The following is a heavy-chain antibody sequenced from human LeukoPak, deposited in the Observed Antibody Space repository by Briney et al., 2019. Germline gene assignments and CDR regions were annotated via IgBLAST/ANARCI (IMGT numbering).Heavy chain of an antibody. D-gene: IGHD5-18*01. CDR3: AKDKNVDTAMVGFDY. CDR2: ISSSGSTI. CDR1: GFTFSDYY. J-gene: IGHJ4*02. V-gene: IGHV3-11*01. Sequence: GGSLRLSCAAPGFTFSDYYMSWIRQAPGKGLEWVSYISSSGSTIYYADSVKGRFTISRDNSKNTLYLQMNSLRAEDTAVYYCAKDKNVDTAMVGFDYWGQGTLVTVSS.